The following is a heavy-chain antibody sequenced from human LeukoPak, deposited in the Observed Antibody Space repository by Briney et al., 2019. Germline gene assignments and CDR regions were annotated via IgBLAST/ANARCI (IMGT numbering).Heavy chain of an antibody. CDR2: IYYSGST. J-gene: IGHJ6*02. D-gene: IGHD3-3*01. V-gene: IGHV4-39*01. Sequence: SETLSLTCTVSGGSISSSSYYWGWIRQPPGKGLEWIGSIYYSGSTYYNPSLKSRVTISVDTSKNQFSLKLSSVTAADTAVYYCARASWSGYFPNGYYYGMDVWGQGTTVTVSS. CDR1: GGSISSSSYY. CDR3: ARASWSGYFPNGYYYGMDV.